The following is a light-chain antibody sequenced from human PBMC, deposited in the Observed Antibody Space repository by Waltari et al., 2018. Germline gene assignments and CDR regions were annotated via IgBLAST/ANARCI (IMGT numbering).Light chain of an antibody. V-gene: IGKV1-33*01. J-gene: IGKJ2*01. CDR3: QQYDNLPYT. CDR1: QDIKKF. CDR2: DAS. Sequence: SSLSASLGDRVTITCQASQDIKKFFSWFQQKPGTAPKLLIYDASNLETGVPSRFSGSGSGTHFTLTINSLQTEDIATYFCQQYDNLPYTFGQGTKLEIK.